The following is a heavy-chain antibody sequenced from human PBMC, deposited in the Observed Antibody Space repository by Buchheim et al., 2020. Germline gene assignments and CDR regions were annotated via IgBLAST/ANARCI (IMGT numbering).Heavy chain of an antibody. V-gene: IGHV3-74*01. D-gene: IGHD1-1*01. CDR2: ANSDGNNT. Sequence: EELLEESGGGLVQPGGSLRLSCAGSGFAFSSYWMHWVRQVPGKGLVWVSRANSDGNNTIYADSVNGRFTISRDNAKNTLYLQMNSLRVEDTAVYYCVRDGSRPLEYRPYGMDVWGQGTT. CDR3: VRDGSRPLEYRPYGMDV. J-gene: IGHJ6*02. CDR1: GFAFSSYW.